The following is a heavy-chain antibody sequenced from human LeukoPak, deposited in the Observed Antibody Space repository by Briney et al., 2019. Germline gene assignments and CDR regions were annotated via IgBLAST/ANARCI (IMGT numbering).Heavy chain of an antibody. J-gene: IGHJ1*01. D-gene: IGHD3-22*01. CDR3: ARQDRYRYYYDSSGHISH. CDR1: GFTVSSNY. CDR2: IYSGGST. V-gene: IGHV3-53*01. Sequence: GGSLRLSCAASGFTVSSNYMSWVRQAPGKGLQWVSVIYSGGSTYYADSVKGRFTISRDNSKNTLYLQMNSLRAEDTAVYYCARQDRYRYYYDSSGHISHWGQGTLVTVSS.